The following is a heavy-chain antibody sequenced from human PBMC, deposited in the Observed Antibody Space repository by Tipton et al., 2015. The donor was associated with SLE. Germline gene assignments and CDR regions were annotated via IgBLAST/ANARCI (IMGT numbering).Heavy chain of an antibody. CDR3: ARDLESYFDY. CDR2: IYYSGST. CDR1: GYSISSGYY. Sequence: LRLSCAVSGYSISSGYYWGWIRQPPGKGLEWIGSIYYSGSTYYNPSLKSRVTISVDTSKNQFSLKLSSVTAADTAVYYCARDLESYFDYWGQGTLVTVSS. V-gene: IGHV4-38-2*02. J-gene: IGHJ4*02.